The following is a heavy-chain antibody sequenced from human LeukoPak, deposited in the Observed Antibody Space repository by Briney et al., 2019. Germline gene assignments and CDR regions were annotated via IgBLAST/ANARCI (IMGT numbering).Heavy chain of an antibody. CDR2: IYYSGST. Sequence: KPSETLSLTCTVSGGSISSYYWSWIRQPPGKGLEWIGYIYYSGSTNYNPSLKSRVTISVDTSKNQFSLKLSSVTAADTAVYYCARSYSSSGHGHYGAQETLVTVS. J-gene: IGHJ4*02. D-gene: IGHD6-13*01. CDR3: ARSYSSSGHGHY. CDR1: GGSISSYY. V-gene: IGHV4-59*01.